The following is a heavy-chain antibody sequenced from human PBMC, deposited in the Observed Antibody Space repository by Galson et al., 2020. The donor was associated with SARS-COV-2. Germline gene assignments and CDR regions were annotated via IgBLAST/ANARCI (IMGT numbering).Heavy chain of an antibody. J-gene: IGHJ6*02. CDR2: INPNSGGT. V-gene: IGHV1-2*02. Sequence: ASVKVSCKASGYTFTGYYMHWVRQAPGQGLEWMGWINPNSGGTNYAQKFQGRVTITRDTSISTAYMELSRLRSDDTAVYYCATTRGYSYGYYYGMDVWGQGTTVTVSS. CDR3: ATTRGYSYGYYYGMDV. D-gene: IGHD5-18*01. CDR1: GYTFTGYY.